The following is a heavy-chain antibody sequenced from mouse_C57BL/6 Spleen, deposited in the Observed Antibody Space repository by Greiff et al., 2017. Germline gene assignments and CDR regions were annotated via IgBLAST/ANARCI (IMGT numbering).Heavy chain of an antibody. J-gene: IGHJ1*03. D-gene: IGHD1-1*01. V-gene: IGHV1-82*01. Sequence: VQLQQSGPELVKPGASVKISCKASGYAFSSSWMNWVKQRPGKGLEWIGRIYPGDGDTNYNGKFKGKATLTADKSSSTAYMPLSSLTSEDSAVYFCARGAYYGSSYDWYFDVWGTGTTVTVSS. CDR1: GYAFSSSW. CDR3: ARGAYYGSSYDWYFDV. CDR2: IYPGDGDT.